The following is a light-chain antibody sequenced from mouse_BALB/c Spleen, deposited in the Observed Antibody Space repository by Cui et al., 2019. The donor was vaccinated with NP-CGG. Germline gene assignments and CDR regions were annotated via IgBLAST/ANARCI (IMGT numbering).Light chain of an antibody. CDR2: GTN. Sequence: QAVGTTESALSKSPGETVTLTCRSNTGAVTTSNYANWVQEKPDHLFTGLIGGTNNRAPGVPARFSGSLIGDKAALTITGAQTEDETIYFCALWYSNHWVFGGGTKLTVL. CDR3: ALWYSNHWV. CDR1: TGAVTTSNY. J-gene: IGLJ1*01. V-gene: IGLV1*01.